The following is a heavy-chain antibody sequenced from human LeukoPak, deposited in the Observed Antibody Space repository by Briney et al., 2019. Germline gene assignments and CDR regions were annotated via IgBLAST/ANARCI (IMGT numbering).Heavy chain of an antibody. CDR1: GGPISGYY. V-gene: IGHV4-4*07. D-gene: IGHD3-10*01. J-gene: IGHJ6*03. CDR3: ARGMKGSGSYYNALYYYYYYYMDV. Sequence: PSETLSLTCTASGGPISGYYWSWIRQPPGKGLEWIGRINTSGSTNYNPSLKSRVTMSVDTSKNQFSLKLSSVTAADTAVYYCARGMKGSGSYYNALYYYYYYYMDVWGKGTTVTISS. CDR2: INTSGST.